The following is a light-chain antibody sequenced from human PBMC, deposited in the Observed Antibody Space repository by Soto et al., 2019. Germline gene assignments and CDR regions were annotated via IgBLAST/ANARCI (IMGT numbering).Light chain of an antibody. J-gene: IGKJ1*01. CDR2: EAS. Sequence: DIQMTQSPSTLSASVGDTVTITCRASQSLSNWLAWYQQKPGKAPKLLIYEASSLESGVPSRFSGSGSGTEFTLTISSLQPDDFANYYCQQYNSYSTFGQGTKVEI. V-gene: IGKV1-5*03. CDR3: QQYNSYST. CDR1: QSLSNW.